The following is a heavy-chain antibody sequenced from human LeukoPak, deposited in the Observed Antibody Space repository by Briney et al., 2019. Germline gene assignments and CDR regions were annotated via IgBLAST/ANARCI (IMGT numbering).Heavy chain of an antibody. J-gene: IGHJ5*02. V-gene: IGHV3-7*01. Sequence: GGSLRLSCAASGITFSDHWTSWVRQAPGKGLEWVANITPDGSEKNYVDSVKGRFTISRDNAKNSLYLRMSSLRAEDSAVYYCVTGGHYSGSWGQGSLVTVSS. CDR2: ITPDGSEK. D-gene: IGHD3-22*01. CDR3: VTGGHYSGS. CDR1: GITFSDHW.